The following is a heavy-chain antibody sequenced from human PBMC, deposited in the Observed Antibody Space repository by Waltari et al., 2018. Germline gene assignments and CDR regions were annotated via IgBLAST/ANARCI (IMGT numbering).Heavy chain of an antibody. D-gene: IGHD2-15*01. Sequence: EVQLLESGGGMVQPGGSLRLSCAGSGFTFSSYAMSWVRQAPGKGLEWVSAISGSGGSTDYADSVKGRFTISRDNSKNTLYLQMNSLRAEDTAVYYCARGTLGYCSGGSCHNRDYWGQGTLVTVSS. V-gene: IGHV3-23*01. CDR1: GFTFSSYA. J-gene: IGHJ4*02. CDR3: ARGTLGYCSGGSCHNRDY. CDR2: ISGSGGST.